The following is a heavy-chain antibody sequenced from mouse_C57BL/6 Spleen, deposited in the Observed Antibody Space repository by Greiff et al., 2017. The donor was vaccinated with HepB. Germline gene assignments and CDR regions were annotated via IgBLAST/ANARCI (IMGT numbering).Heavy chain of an antibody. CDR2: ISSGSSTI. CDR3: ARPLYYYGSSYDWYFDV. Sequence: EVHLVESGGGLVKPGGSLKLSCAASGFTFSDYGMHWVRQAPEKGLEWVAYISSGSSTIYYADTVKGRFTISRDNAKNTLFLQMTSLRSEDTVMYYCARPLYYYGSSYDWYFDVWGTGTTVTVSS. V-gene: IGHV5-17*01. D-gene: IGHD1-1*01. CDR1: GFTFSDYG. J-gene: IGHJ1*03.